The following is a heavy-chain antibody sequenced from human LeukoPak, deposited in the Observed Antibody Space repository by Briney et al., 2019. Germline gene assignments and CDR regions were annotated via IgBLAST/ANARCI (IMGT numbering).Heavy chain of an antibody. D-gene: IGHD3-10*01. J-gene: IGHJ5*02. CDR2: IYITGST. CDR3: ARDSGTTGEVKFDP. V-gene: IGHV4-4*07. Sequence: SETLSLTCTVSGGSITSYYWSWIRQSAGKGLEWIGRIYITGSTTYNPSLKSRVTMSLDTSKNQFSLTLSSVTAADTAVYYCARDSGTTGEVKFDPWGQGTLVTVSS. CDR1: GGSITSYY.